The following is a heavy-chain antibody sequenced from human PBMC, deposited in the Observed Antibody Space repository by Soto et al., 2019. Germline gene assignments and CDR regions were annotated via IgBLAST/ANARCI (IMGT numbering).Heavy chain of an antibody. J-gene: IGHJ4*02. CDR2: IYWDDDK. Sequence: QITLKESGPTVVKPTQTLTLTCTLSGFSLSTNEVSVGWIRQPPGKALEWLALIYWDDDKRYSPSLKNRLTLTQDTAKNQVVLTMTNMDPGDTATYYCAHRDGARFYFDYWGQGTLVTVTS. CDR1: GFSLSTNEVS. CDR3: AHRDGARFYFDY. V-gene: IGHV2-5*02.